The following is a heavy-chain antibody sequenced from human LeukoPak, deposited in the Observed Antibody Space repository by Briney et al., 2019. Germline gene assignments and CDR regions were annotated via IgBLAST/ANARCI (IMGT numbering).Heavy chain of an antibody. Sequence: GGSLRLSCTASGFTFGGYAMSWVRQAPGKGLDWVGFIRSKAYGGTTEYAASVKGRFTISRDDSKSIAYLQMNSLKIEDTAVYYCTRDNYDSSGYSHYYGMDVWGQGTTVTVSS. CDR2: IRSKAYGGTT. CDR3: TRDNYDSSGYSHYYGMDV. D-gene: IGHD3-22*01. J-gene: IGHJ6*02. V-gene: IGHV3-49*04. CDR1: GFTFGGYA.